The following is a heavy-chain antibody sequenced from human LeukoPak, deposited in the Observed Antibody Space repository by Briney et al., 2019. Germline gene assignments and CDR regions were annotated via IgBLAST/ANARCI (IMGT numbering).Heavy chain of an antibody. V-gene: IGHV4-59*01. D-gene: IGHD3-22*01. CDR3: ARVLRSYYDSSNNWFAP. CDR1: GGSISSYY. CDR2: IYYSGST. Sequence: PSETLSLTCTVSGGSISSYYWSWIRQPPGKGLEWIGYIYYSGSTNYNPSLKSRVTISVDTYKNQFSLKLSSVTAADTAVYYSARVLRSYYDSSNNWFAPWGQGTLVPASS. J-gene: IGHJ5*02.